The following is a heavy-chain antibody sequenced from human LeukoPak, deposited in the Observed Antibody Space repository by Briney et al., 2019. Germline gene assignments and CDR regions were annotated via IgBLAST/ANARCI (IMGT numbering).Heavy chain of an antibody. CDR1: GGSISSYY. D-gene: IGHD3-10*01. J-gene: IGHJ4*02. Sequence: PSETLSLTCTVSGGSISSYYWSWLRHPPGKGLEWIGYIYYSWSTNYNPSLKSRFTISVDTSKNQFSLKLSSVTAADTAVYYCARVRYYGSGSLNFDYWGQGNLVTVSS. CDR3: ARVRYYGSGSLNFDY. V-gene: IGHV4-59*01. CDR2: IYYSWST.